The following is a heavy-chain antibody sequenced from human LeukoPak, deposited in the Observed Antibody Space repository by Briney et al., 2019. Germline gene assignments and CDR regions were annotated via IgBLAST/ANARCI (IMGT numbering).Heavy chain of an antibody. D-gene: IGHD2-15*01. J-gene: IGHJ4*02. CDR1: GGSISSGDYY. V-gene: IGHV4-30-4*01. CDR3: ASGVVVVAVDY. CDR2: IYYSGST. Sequence: SETLSLTCTVSGGSISSGDYYWSWIRQPPGKGLEWIGYIYYSGSTYYNPSLKSRVTISVDTSKNQFSLKLSSVTAADTAVYYCASGVVVVAVDYWGQGTLVTVSS.